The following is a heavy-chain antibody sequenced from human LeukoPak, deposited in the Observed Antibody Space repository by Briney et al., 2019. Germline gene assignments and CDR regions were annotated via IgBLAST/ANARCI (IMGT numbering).Heavy chain of an antibody. Sequence: SETLSLTRAVYGGSFSGYYWSWIRQPPGKGLEWIGEINHSGSTNYNPSLKSRVTISVDTSKNQFSLKLSSVTAADTAVYYCARGKAGYSSGWSYWGQGTLVTVSS. V-gene: IGHV4-34*01. CDR3: ARGKAGYSSGWSY. J-gene: IGHJ4*02. CDR2: INHSGST. D-gene: IGHD6-19*01. CDR1: GGSFSGYY.